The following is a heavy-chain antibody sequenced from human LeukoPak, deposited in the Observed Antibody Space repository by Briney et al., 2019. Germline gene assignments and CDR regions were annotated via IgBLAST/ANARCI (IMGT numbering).Heavy chain of an antibody. Sequence: PGGSLRLSCAASGFTFSSYSMNWVRQAPGKGLEWVSSISSSSSYIYYADSVKGRFTISRDNAKNSLYLQLNSLRADDTAVYYCARESDYGDYGTDYWGQGTLVTVSS. CDR2: ISSSSSYI. CDR1: GFTFSSYS. CDR3: ARESDYGDYGTDY. D-gene: IGHD4-17*01. V-gene: IGHV3-21*01. J-gene: IGHJ4*02.